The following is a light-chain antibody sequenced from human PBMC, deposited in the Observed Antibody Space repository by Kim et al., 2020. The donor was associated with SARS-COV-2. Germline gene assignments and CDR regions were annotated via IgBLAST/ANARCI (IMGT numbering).Light chain of an antibody. CDR3: QQYNSYLT. CDR2: KAS. J-gene: IGKJ1*01. CDR1: QSISTW. Sequence: DIQMTQSPSTLSASVGDRVTITCRASQSISTWLAWYQQKPGQAPKVLISKASSLESGVPSRFSGSGPGTEFTLTISSLQPDDFATYYCQQYNSYLTFGQGTKVDIK. V-gene: IGKV1-5*03.